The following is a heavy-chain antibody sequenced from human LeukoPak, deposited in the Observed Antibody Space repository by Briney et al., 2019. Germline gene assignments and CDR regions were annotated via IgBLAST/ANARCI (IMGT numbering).Heavy chain of an antibody. V-gene: IGHV4-30-2*01. CDR2: IYHSGNT. Sequence: SETLSLTCTVSGGSISSDDYYWSWIRQPPGKGLEWIGYIYHSGNTYYNPSLKSRVTISIDKSNNQFSLDLSSLTAADTAVYYCARLRSSEFDLWGRGTLVTVSS. CDR3: ARLRSSEFDL. D-gene: IGHD4-17*01. CDR1: GGSISSDDYY. J-gene: IGHJ2*01.